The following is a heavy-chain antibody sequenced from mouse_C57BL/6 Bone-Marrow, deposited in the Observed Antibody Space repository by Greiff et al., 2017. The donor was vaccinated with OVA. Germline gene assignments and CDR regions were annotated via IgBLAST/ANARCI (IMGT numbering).Heavy chain of an antibody. V-gene: IGHV2-9*01. D-gene: IGHD3-3*01. Sequence: VQLVESGPGLVAPSQSLSITCTVSGFSLTSYGVDWVRQPPGKGLEWLGVIWGGGSKNYNSALMSRLSISKANSKSQGFLKMNSLRTDDAAIYYCAKHRGAYWGQGTLVTVSA. CDR1: GFSLTSYG. CDR2: IWGGGSK. J-gene: IGHJ3*01. CDR3: AKHRGAY.